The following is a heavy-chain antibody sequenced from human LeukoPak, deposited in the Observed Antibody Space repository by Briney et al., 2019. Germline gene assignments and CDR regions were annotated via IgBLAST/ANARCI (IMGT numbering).Heavy chain of an antibody. CDR3: ARGYYDFWSGYYTTYYYYMDV. D-gene: IGHD3-3*01. V-gene: IGHV4-59*01. Sequence: SETLSLTCTVSGGSISSYYWSWIRQPPGKGLEWIGYIYYSGSTNYNPSLKSRVTISVDTSKNQFSLKLSSVTAADTAVYYCARGYYDFWSGYYTTYYYYMDVWGKGTTVTVSS. J-gene: IGHJ6*03. CDR1: GGSISSYY. CDR2: IYYSGST.